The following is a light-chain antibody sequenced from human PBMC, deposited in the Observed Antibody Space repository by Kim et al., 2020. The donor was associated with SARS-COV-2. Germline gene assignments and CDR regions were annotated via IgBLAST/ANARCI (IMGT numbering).Light chain of an antibody. CDR1: SPNIGRNT. J-gene: IGLJ3*02. CDR2: KNN. V-gene: IGLV1-44*01. Sequence: QRGNHSWSRNSPNIGRNTVNRYQQSPGTAPQLLISKNNQRPSGVPDRFSGSKSGTSASLAISGLQSEDEADYYCAAWDDSLSAWVFGGGTK. CDR3: AAWDDSLSAWV.